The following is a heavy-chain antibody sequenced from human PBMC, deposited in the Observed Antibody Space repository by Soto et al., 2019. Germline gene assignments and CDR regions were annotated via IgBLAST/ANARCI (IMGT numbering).Heavy chain of an antibody. D-gene: IGHD6-6*01. CDR2: ISAYNGNT. CDR3: ARKQEQLVPSRYNWFDP. Sequence: ASVKVSCKASGYTFTSYGISWLRQAPGQGLEWMGWISAYNGNTNYAQKLQGRVTMTTDTSTSTAYMELRSLRSDDTAVYYCARKQEQLVPSRYNWFDPWGQGTLVTVSS. J-gene: IGHJ5*02. CDR1: GYTFTSYG. V-gene: IGHV1-18*01.